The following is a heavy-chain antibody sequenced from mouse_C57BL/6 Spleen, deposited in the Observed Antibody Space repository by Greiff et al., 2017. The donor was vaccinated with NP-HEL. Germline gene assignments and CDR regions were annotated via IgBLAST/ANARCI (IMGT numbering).Heavy chain of an antibody. CDR3: ARGKGDYAMDY. D-gene: IGHD2-1*01. J-gene: IGHJ4*01. CDR2: IHPSDSDT. CDR1: GYTFTSYW. V-gene: IGHV1-74*01. Sequence: QVQLQQPGAELVKPGASVKVSCKASGYTFTSYWMHWVKQRPGQGLEWIGRIHPSDSDTNYNQKFKGKATLTVDKSSSTAYMQLSSLTSEDSAVYYCARGKGDYAMDYWGQGTSVTVSS.